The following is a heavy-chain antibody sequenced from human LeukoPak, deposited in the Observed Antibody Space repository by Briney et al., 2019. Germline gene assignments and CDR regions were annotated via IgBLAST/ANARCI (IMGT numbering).Heavy chain of an antibody. CDR1: GFTFSGSA. D-gene: IGHD6-13*01. CDR3: ARSLIRIAAASTGGY. J-gene: IGHJ4*02. V-gene: IGHV3-73*01. CDR2: IRSKANSYAT. Sequence: PGGSLRLSCAASGFTFSGSAMHWVRQASGKGLEWVGRIRSKANSYATAYPASVKGRFTISRDDSKNTAYLQMNSLKTEDTAVYYCARSLIRIAAASTGGYWGQGTLVTVSS.